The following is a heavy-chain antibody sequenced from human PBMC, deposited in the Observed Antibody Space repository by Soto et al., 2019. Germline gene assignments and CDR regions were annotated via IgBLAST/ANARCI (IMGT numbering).Heavy chain of an antibody. D-gene: IGHD3-22*01. CDR2: ITVHNGNT. V-gene: IGHV1-18*01. CDR1: GFPFSNSG. Sequence: VQLVQSGAEVKKPGASVKISCKASGFPFSNSGIAWVRQAPGQGFEWMAWITVHNGNTNYAQALQDRVTLTTDTSTNTAYMELRSLRSDDTGVYYCARQEVWLFLPDCWGQGTLVTVSS. J-gene: IGHJ4*02. CDR3: ARQEVWLFLPDC.